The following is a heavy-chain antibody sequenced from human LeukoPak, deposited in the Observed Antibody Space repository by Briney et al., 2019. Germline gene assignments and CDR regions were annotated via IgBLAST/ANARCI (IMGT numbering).Heavy chain of an antibody. D-gene: IGHD2-21*02. CDR1: GFTFSSYW. CDR3: ASAYCGGDGYSRHYYYYGMDV. Sequence: PGGSLRLSCAASGFTFSSYWMSWVRQAPGKGLEWVANIKQDGSEKYYVDSVKGRFTISRDNAKNSLYLQMNSLRAEDTAVYYCASAYCGGDGYSRHYYYYGMDVWGQGTTVTVSS. J-gene: IGHJ6*02. CDR2: IKQDGSEK. V-gene: IGHV3-7*03.